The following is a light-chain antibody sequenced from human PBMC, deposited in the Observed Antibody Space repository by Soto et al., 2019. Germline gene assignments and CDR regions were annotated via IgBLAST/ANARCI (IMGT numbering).Light chain of an antibody. CDR3: QQLDSYPPT. Sequence: IRMTQSPSSLSASVGDRVTITCRASQGISTYLAWYQQKPGKATKLLIYGASTLQSGVPSRFSGSGSGTDFTLTISSLQPEDFATYYCQQLDSYPPTFGGGTKVDIK. CDR1: QGISTY. V-gene: IGKV1-9*01. J-gene: IGKJ4*01. CDR2: GAS.